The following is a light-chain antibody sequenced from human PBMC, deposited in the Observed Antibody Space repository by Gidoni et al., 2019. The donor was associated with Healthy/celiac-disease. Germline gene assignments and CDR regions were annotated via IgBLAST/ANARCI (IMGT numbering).Light chain of an antibody. Sequence: EIVLTQSPATLSLPPGERATLSCRASQSVSSYLAWYQQKPGQAPRLLIYDASNRAPGIPARFSGSGSGTDFTLTISSLEPEDFAVYYCQQRSNWPPSFGQGTKLEIK. CDR3: QQRSNWPPS. CDR2: DAS. V-gene: IGKV3-11*01. CDR1: QSVSSY. J-gene: IGKJ2*01.